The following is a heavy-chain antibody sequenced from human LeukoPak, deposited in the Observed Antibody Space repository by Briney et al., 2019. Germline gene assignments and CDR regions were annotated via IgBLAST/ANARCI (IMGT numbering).Heavy chain of an antibody. CDR3: SRLHPASLRAFDI. CDR1: GYTFTGYY. CDR2: INPNSGGT. J-gene: IGHJ3*02. D-gene: IGHD3-16*01. V-gene: IGHV1-2*02. Sequence: ASVKVSCKASGYTFTGYYMHWVRQAPGQGLEWMGWINPNSGGTNYAQKFQGRATMTRDTSISTAYMELSRLRSDDTAVYYYSRLHPASLRAFDIWGQGTMVTVSS.